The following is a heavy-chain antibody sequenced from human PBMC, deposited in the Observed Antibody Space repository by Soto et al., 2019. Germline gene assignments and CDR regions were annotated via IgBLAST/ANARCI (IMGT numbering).Heavy chain of an antibody. Sequence: ASVKVSCKASGYTFTGYYMHWVRQAPGQGLEWMGWINPNSGGTNYAQKFQGRVTMTRDTSISTAYMELSRLRPDDTAVYYCARELRVGSALEGADYWGPGTLVTVSS. CDR1: GYTFTGYY. CDR2: INPNSGGT. J-gene: IGHJ4*01. D-gene: IGHD3-3*01. V-gene: IGHV1-2*02. CDR3: ARELRVGSALEGADY.